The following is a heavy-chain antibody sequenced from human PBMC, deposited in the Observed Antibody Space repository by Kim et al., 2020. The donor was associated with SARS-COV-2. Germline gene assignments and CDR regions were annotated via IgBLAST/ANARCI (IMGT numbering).Heavy chain of an antibody. CDR3: AKVGGSYYGPLEY. D-gene: IGHD1-26*01. V-gene: IGHV3-30-3*02. J-gene: IGHJ4*02. Sequence: YDDPATGQFTIPRDNSKSTLYLQMNSLRLEDTAVYYCAKVGGSYYGPLEYWGQGTPVTVSS.